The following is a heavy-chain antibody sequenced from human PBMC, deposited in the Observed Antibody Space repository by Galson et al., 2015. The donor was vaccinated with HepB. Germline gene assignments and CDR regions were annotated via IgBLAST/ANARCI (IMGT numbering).Heavy chain of an antibody. Sequence: SLRLSCAASGFSFSSYAMSWVRQTPGKGLEWVAVIWNDGSNKFYADSVKGRFTISRDNFKNTLYLQIKSLRAEDAAVYYCARIPTRATTVYYYYGMDVWGQGTTVTVSS. CDR1: GFSFSSYA. J-gene: IGHJ6*02. CDR3: ARIPTRATTVYYYYGMDV. D-gene: IGHD4-17*01. V-gene: IGHV3-33*08. CDR2: IWNDGSNK.